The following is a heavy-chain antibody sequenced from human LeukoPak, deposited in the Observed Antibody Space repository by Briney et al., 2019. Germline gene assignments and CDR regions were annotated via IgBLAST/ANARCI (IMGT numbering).Heavy chain of an antibody. D-gene: IGHD3-10*01. J-gene: IGHJ4*02. V-gene: IGHV3-23*01. CDR1: GFTFSSYA. Sequence: PGGSLRLSCAASGFTFSSYAMSWVRQAPGKGLEWVSAISGSGGSTYYADSVKGRFTISRVNSKNTLYLQMNSLRAEDTAVYYCAKLRDYYGSGDFDYWGQGTLVTVSS. CDR2: ISGSGGST. CDR3: AKLRDYYGSGDFDY.